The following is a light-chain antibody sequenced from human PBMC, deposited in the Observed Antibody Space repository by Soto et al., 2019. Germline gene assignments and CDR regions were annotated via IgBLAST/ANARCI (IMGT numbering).Light chain of an antibody. J-gene: IGKJ1*01. Sequence: EIVLTQSPGTLSLSPGERATLSCRASETVAGIYLAWYQQKPGQAPRLLIHGASTRATGIADRFSGSGSGTDFTLTISRLEPEDFAVYYCQLYGTSPKTFGQGTKVDIK. CDR1: ETVAGIY. V-gene: IGKV3-20*01. CDR3: QLYGTSPKT. CDR2: GAS.